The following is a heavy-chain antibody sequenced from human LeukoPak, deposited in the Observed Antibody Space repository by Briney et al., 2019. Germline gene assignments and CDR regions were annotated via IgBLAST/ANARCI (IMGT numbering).Heavy chain of an antibody. CDR3: ARTRMGWQSFRATLPYYFDD. CDR2: IYHTGSS. V-gene: IGHV4-61*05. D-gene: IGHD3-16*01. J-gene: IGHJ4*02. Sequence: SETLSLTCTVSGGSISSSSYYWGWIRQPPGKGLEWIGYIYHTGSSNYSPSLKRRVSISLDTSKNQLSLRLTSMTAADAALYYCARTRMGWQSFRATLPYYFDDWGPGTLVTVSS. CDR1: GGSISSSSYY.